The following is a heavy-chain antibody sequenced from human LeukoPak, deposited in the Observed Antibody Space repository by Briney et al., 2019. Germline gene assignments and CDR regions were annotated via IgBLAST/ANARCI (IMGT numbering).Heavy chain of an antibody. CDR1: GYTFTSYG. CDR2: ISAYNGNT. CDR3: ARGAYQLLYGPMDY. Sequence: GASVKVSCKASGYTFTSYGISWVRQAPGQGLEWMGWISAYNGNTNYAQKLQGRVSMTTDTSTSTAYMELRSLRSDDTAVYYCARGAYQLLYGPMDYWGQGTLVTVSS. V-gene: IGHV1-18*01. J-gene: IGHJ4*02. D-gene: IGHD2-2*02.